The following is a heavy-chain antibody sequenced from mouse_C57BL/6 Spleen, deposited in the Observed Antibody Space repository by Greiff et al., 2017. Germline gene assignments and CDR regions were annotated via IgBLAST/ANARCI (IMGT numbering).Heavy chain of an antibody. Sequence: VQLQQPGAELVKPGASVKLSCKASGYTFTSYWMHWVKQRPGQGLEWIGMIHPNSGSTNYNEKFKSKATLTVDKSSSTAYMQLSSLTSEDSAVYYCARRSDGYYRGYWYFDVWGTGTTVTVSS. CDR3: ARRSDGYYRGYWYFDV. D-gene: IGHD2-3*01. CDR2: IHPNSGST. J-gene: IGHJ1*03. V-gene: IGHV1-64*01. CDR1: GYTFTSYW.